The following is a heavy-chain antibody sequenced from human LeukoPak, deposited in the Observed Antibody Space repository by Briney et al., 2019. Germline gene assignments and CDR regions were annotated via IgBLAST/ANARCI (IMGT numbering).Heavy chain of an antibody. CDR3: ARGSSISGTTVPSDY. J-gene: IGHJ4*02. V-gene: IGHV1-2*02. CDR1: GYTFTGYY. Sequence: GASVKVSCKASGYTFTGYYMHWVRQAPGQGLEWMAWINPRSGGTKYAQNFQGRVTMTRDTSISAGYMELNSLTSDDTAVYFCARGSSISGTTVPSDYWGQGTLVTVSS. D-gene: IGHD4-11*01. CDR2: INPRSGGT.